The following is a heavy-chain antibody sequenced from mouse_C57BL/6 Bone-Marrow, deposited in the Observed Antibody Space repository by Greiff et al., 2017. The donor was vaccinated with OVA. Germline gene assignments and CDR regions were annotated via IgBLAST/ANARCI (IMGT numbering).Heavy chain of an antibody. CDR1: GYSFTGYY. J-gene: IGHJ1*03. Sequence: EVHLVESGPELVKPGASVKISCKASGYSFTGYYMNWVKQSPEKSLEWIGEFNPSTGGTTYNQKFKAKATLSVDKSSSTAYMQRKSLTSEDSAVYYCARSSGYFDVWGTGTTGTVSS. CDR2: FNPSTGGT. V-gene: IGHV1-42*01. CDR3: ARSSGYFDV.